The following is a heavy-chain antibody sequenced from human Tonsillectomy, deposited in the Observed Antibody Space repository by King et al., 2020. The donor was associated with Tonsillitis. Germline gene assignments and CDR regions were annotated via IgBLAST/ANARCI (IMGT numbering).Heavy chain of an antibody. V-gene: IGHV4-4*02. D-gene: IGHD6-19*01. CDR2: IYHSGST. CDR1: GGSISSSNW. Sequence: QLQESGPGLVKPSGTLSLTCAVSGGSISSSNWWSWVRQPPGKGLEWIGEIYHSGSTNYNPSLKSRVTISVDKSTHQFSLKVSSVTAADTAVYYCASGDIDSSGWYEIDYWGQGTLVTVSS. CDR3: ASGDIDSSGWYEIDY. J-gene: IGHJ4*02.